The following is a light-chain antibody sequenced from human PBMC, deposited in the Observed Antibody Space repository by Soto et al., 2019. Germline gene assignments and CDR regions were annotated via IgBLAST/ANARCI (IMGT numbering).Light chain of an antibody. CDR1: QNINNY. CDR3: QQYENLPT. CDR2: DAS. J-gene: IGKJ5*01. V-gene: IGKV1-33*01. Sequence: DIQMTQSPSSLSASVGDRVHITCPASQNINNYFNWYQQKPGRAPKLLIYDASNLEAGVPSMFRGSGSRTDFTFTISRLQPEDIATYYCQQYENLPTFGQGTRLEIK.